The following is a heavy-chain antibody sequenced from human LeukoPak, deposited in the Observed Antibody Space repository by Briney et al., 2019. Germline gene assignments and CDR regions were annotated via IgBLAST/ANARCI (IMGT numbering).Heavy chain of an antibody. CDR3: AKDREYSDSDFFLPFDY. V-gene: IGHV3-23*01. CDR1: GFSFSSYA. D-gene: IGHD5-12*01. J-gene: IGHJ4*02. CDR2: ISGSGGST. Sequence: GGSLRLSCAASGFSFSSYAMSWVRQAPGKGLEWVSAISGSGGSTYYADSVKGRFAISRDSSKNTLYLQMNSLRAEDTAVYYCAKDREYSDSDFFLPFDYWGQGALVTVSS.